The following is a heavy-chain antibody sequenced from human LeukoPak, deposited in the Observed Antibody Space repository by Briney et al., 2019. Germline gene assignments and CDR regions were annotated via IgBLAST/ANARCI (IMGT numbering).Heavy chain of an antibody. J-gene: IGHJ4*02. V-gene: IGHV3-33*08. CDR2: IWNDGSQK. Sequence: GGSLRLSCAASGFTVSSNYMSWVRQAPGKGLEWVAVIWNDGSQKYFADSVKGRFTISRDNSKNTLYLQMNSLRAEDTAVYYCARDKGPYYFDQWGQGTLLTVSS. CDR3: ARDKGPYYFDQ. CDR1: GFTVSSNY.